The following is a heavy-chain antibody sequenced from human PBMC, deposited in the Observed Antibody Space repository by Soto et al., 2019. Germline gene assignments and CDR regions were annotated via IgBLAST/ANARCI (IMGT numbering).Heavy chain of an antibody. V-gene: IGHV4-59*01. CDR1: GGSISSYY. CDR3: AREGNLGRWLQPLDF. Sequence: SETLSLTCTVSGGSISSYYWSWIRQPPGKGLEWIGYIYYSGSTNYNPSLKSRVSMLVDTSKNQFSLRLISVTAADTAKYFCAREGNLGRWLQPLDFWGQGTLVTVSS. CDR2: IYYSGST. J-gene: IGHJ4*02. D-gene: IGHD5-12*01.